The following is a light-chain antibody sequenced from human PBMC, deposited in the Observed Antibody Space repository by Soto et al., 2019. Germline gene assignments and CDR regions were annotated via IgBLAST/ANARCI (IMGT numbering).Light chain of an antibody. CDR2: DAS. V-gene: IGKV3-11*01. CDR3: QQRSNWPPT. J-gene: IGKJ1*01. Sequence: ELVLTQSPATLSLSPGARATLSCRASQSVGNYLAWYQQTPGQAPRLLIYDASNRATGIPARFSVSGSGTDGTLTISYLEPEDGAVFDGQQRSNWPPTFGQGTKVDIK. CDR1: QSVGNY.